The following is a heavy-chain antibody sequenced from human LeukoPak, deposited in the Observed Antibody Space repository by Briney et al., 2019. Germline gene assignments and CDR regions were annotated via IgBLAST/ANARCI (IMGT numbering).Heavy chain of an antibody. D-gene: IGHD6-13*01. V-gene: IGHV3-7*02. J-gene: IGHJ4*02. CDR2: IKQDGSEK. CDR1: IFTFSSYC. CDR3: ARRGSSWYAAVY. Sequence: PGGSLRLFCAASIFTFSSYCMICVPRAPGKGVEWAANIKQDGSEKYYVDSVKGRFTISRDNAKNSLYLQMNSLRAEDTAVYYCARRGSSWYAAVYWGQGTLVAVSS.